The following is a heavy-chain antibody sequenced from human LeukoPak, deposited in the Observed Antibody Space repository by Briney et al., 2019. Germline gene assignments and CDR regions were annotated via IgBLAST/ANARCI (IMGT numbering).Heavy chain of an antibody. D-gene: IGHD3-22*01. J-gene: IGHJ1*01. Sequence: GGSLRLSCEGSGFTFSNYWMGWVRQAPGKGMQWVANIKTDGSEKYYVDSVKGRFTISRDNAKNSLYLQMNSLRAEDTAVYYCATYSSLNRREFQYWGQGTLLTVSS. CDR3: ATYSSLNRREFQY. CDR2: IKTDGSEK. CDR1: GFTFSNYW. V-gene: IGHV3-7*01.